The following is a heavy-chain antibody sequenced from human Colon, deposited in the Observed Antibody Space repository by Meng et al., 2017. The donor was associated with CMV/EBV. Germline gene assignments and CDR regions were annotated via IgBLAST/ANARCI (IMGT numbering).Heavy chain of an antibody. Sequence: GESLKISCAASGFTFSSYSMNWVRQAPGKGLEWVSSISSSSSYIYYADSVKGRFTIYRDNAKNSLYLQMNSLRAEDTAVYYCAGRAIVVVPGYYYYYGMDVWGQGTTVTVSS. CDR2: ISSSSSYI. CDR1: GFTFSSYS. D-gene: IGHD2-2*01. CDR3: AGRAIVVVPGYYYYYGMDV. V-gene: IGHV3-21*01. J-gene: IGHJ6*02.